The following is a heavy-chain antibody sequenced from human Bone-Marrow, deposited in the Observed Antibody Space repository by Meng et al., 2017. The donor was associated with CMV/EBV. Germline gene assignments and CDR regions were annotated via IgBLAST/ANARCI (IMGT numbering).Heavy chain of an antibody. CDR1: GGSISSYY. J-gene: IGHJ5*02. CDR3: ARQLWDIVVVPAAIGWFDP. CDR2: IYYSGST. D-gene: IGHD2-2*01. Sequence: SETLSLTCTVSGGSISSYYWSWIRQPPGKGLEWIGSIYYSGSTYYNPSLKSRVTISVDTSKNQFSLKLSSVTAADTAVYYCARQLWDIVVVPAAIGWFDPWGQGTLVTVSS. V-gene: IGHV4-59*08.